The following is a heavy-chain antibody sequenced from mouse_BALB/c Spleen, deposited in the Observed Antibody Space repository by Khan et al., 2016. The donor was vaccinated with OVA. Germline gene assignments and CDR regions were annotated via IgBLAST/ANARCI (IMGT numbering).Heavy chain of an antibody. CDR3: ARAGTTVVAYWYCDV. J-gene: IGHJ1*01. Sequence: EVQLQESGPDLVKPSQSLSLTCTVTGYSITSGYSWHWIRQFPGNKLEWMGYIYYSGNTNYNPSLKSRISITRDTSKNQFFLQLNSVTTEDTATYYCARAGTTVVAYWYCDVWGAGTTVTVSS. CDR2: IYYSGNT. V-gene: IGHV3-1*02. CDR1: GYSITSGYS. D-gene: IGHD1-1*01.